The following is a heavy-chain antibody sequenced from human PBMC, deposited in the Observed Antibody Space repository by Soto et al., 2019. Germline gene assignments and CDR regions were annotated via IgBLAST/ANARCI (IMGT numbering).Heavy chain of an antibody. Sequence: GGSLRLSCATSGFTVSNFWMNWFRQGPGKGLGWVANVKQDGVEKNYVDSVKGRFTISRDNTKASLYLQMNSLRAEDTAVYYCVCGTGWLIEYWGQGSLVTVSS. CDR3: VCGTGWLIEY. CDR2: VKQDGVEK. V-gene: IGHV3-7*01. CDR1: GFTVSNFW. D-gene: IGHD2-8*02. J-gene: IGHJ4*02.